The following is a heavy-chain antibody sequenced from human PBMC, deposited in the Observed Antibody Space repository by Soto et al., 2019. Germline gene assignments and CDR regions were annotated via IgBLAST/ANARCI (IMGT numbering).Heavy chain of an antibody. CDR3: ARSRLTDYSIDY. D-gene: IGHD4-4*01. CDR1: GYTFTGYY. V-gene: IGHV1-2*02. J-gene: IGHJ4*02. Sequence: SVKVSFKSSGYTFTGYYIHWVRQAPGQGLEWMGWINPNSGATNYALNFQGRVTMTRDTSISAAYMELNSLTSDDTAVYYCARSRLTDYSIDYWGQGTLVTVSS. CDR2: INPNSGAT.